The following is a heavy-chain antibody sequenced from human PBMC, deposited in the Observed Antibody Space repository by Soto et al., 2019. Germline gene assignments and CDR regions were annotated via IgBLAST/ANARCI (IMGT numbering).Heavy chain of an antibody. CDR3: ARGGVVVPAAMSGDYYYYYMDV. CDR1: GGTFSSYT. J-gene: IGHJ6*03. CDR2: IIPILGIA. Sequence: SVKVSCKASGGTFSSYTISWVRQAPGQGLEWMGRIIPILGIANYAQKFQGRVTITADKSTSTAYMELSSLRSEDTAVYYCARGGVVVPAAMSGDYYYYYMDVWGKGTTVTVSS. V-gene: IGHV1-69*02. D-gene: IGHD2-2*01.